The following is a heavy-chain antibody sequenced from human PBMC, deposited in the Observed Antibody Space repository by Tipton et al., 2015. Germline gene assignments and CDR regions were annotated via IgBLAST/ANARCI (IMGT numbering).Heavy chain of an antibody. V-gene: IGHV4-61*01. CDR2: ISYTDGA. J-gene: IGHJ6*02. D-gene: IGHD5-24*01. Sequence: PGLVKPSETLSLTCAVSGYSISRGYNWSWIRQPPGKGLEWIGYISYTDGAHYNPALKSRVTISLDTSKNQFSLTLNSVTAADTAVYYCARDLEHGMDVWGQGTTVTVSS. CDR3: ARDLEHGMDV. CDR1: GYSISRGYN.